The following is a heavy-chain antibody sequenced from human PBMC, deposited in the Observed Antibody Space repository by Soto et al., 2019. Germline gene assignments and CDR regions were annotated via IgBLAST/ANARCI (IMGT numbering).Heavy chain of an antibody. J-gene: IGHJ5*02. CDR2: IYTSGST. CDR3: ARAPGFWSGYYWFDP. D-gene: IGHD3-3*01. Sequence: SETLSHTCTVSGGSISSYYGSWIRQPAGKGLEWIGRIYTSGSTNYNPSLKSRVTMSVDTSKNQFSLKLSSVTAADTAVYYCARAPGFWSGYYWFDPWGQGTLVTVSS. CDR1: GGSISSYY. V-gene: IGHV4-4*07.